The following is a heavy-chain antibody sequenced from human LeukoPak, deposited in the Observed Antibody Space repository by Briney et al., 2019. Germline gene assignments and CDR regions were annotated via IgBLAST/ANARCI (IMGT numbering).Heavy chain of an antibody. J-gene: IGHJ6*02. CDR3: ARSYYYGMDV. V-gene: IGHV3-11*06. CDR2: ISSSSSYA. Sequence: GGSLRLSCAASGFTFSDYYMGWIRQAPGEGLEWVSYISSSSSYANYADSVKGRFTISRDNAKNSLYLQMNSLRAEDTAVYYCARSYYYGMDVWGQGTTVTVSS. CDR1: GFTFSDYY.